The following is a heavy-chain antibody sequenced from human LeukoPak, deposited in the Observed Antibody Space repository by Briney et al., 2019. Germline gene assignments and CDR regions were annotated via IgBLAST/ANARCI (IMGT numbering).Heavy chain of an antibody. CDR1: GSSISSGGYS. V-gene: IGHV4-30-2*01. Sequence: SSQSLSLTCAVSGSSISSGGYSWSWIRQPPGKGLEWIGYIYHSGSTYYNPSLKSRVTISVDRSKNQFSLKLSSVTAADTAVYYCAYSSSSGFDYWGQGTLVTVSS. CDR2: IYHSGST. D-gene: IGHD6-6*01. CDR3: AYSSSSGFDY. J-gene: IGHJ4*02.